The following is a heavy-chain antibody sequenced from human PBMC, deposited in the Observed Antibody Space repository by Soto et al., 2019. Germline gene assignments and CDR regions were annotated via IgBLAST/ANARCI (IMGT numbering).Heavy chain of an antibody. V-gene: IGHV3-11*01. CDR2: ISTSGSTI. CDR3: AGVSPHPAY. J-gene: IGHJ4*02. CDR1: GFTFSDYY. Sequence: QVQLVESGGGLVKPGGSLRLSCAASGFTFSDYYMSWIRQAPGKGLEWVSYISTSGSTINYADSVKGRSTISRDNAKNALHLHRTRLRAEDTTVYYCAGVSPHPAYWGQGTLVTVSS.